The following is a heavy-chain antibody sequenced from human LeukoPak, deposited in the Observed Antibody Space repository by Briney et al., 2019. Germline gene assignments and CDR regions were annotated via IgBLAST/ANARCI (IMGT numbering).Heavy chain of an antibody. CDR1: GGSVSSSSYC. CDR2: VCYSGST. J-gene: IGHJ4*02. Sequence: SETLSVTCTVSGGSVSSSSYCWGWIRQPPGKGLEWIGSVCYSGSTYYNPSLKSRVTISVDTSKNQFSLKLSSVTAADTAVYYCARQYSGDSRSPFFDYWGQGTLVTVSS. D-gene: IGHD5-18*01. V-gene: IGHV4-39*01. CDR3: ARQYSGDSRSPFFDY.